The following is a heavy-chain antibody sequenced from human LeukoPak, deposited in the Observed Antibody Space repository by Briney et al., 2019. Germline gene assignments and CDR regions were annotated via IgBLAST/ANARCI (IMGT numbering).Heavy chain of an antibody. J-gene: IGHJ4*02. CDR3: VRDLGGRSGH. V-gene: IGHV3-74*01. CDR1: GFTFSSNW. D-gene: IGHD1-26*01. Sequence: GGSLRLSCAASGFTFSSNWMHWDRQAPGKGLVWVSRINEDGSTTNYADSVKGRSTIFRDNAKNTLYLQMNSLRAEDTAVYYCVRDLGGRSGHWGQGTLVTVSS. CDR2: INEDGSTT.